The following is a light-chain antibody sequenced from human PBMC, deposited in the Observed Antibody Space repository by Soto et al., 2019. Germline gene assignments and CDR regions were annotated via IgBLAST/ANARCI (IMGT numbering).Light chain of an antibody. Sequence: VLTQSPGTLSLSPGERGTLSSRVRQSLSSRHLAWYQQKPDQAPRLLIDGAFSRAAGIPDRFSGSRSGTDFTLTISRLGPEDFAVYYCQVYSFGQGTRLELK. CDR2: GAF. V-gene: IGKV3-20*01. J-gene: IGKJ2*03. CDR1: QSLSSRH. CDR3: QVYS.